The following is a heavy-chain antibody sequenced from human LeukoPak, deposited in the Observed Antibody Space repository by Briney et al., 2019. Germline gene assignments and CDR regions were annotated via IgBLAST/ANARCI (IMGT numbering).Heavy chain of an antibody. Sequence: ASVNVSCKASGYTFTGYFIHWVRQAPGQGLQWMGWINPNIGDTHYAQKFRGRVTMTRDTSISTVYMELSRLTSDDTAVYYCARMDLYGGYSIGFDSWGQGTLVIVSS. J-gene: IGHJ5*01. V-gene: IGHV1-2*02. CDR1: GYTFTGYF. D-gene: IGHD4-23*01. CDR2: INPNIGDT. CDR3: ARMDLYGGYSIGFDS.